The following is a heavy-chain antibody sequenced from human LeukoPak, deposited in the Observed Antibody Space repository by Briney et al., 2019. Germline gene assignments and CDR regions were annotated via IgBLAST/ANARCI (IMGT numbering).Heavy chain of an antibody. Sequence: SETLSLTCTVSGYSIGSGYYWGWIRQPPGKGLEWIGSIYHTGSTDYNPSLKSRVTISVDTSKNQFSLKLSSVTAADTAVYYCARLAAAAFGFDYWGQGTLVTVSS. CDR1: GYSIGSGYY. V-gene: IGHV4-38-2*02. J-gene: IGHJ4*02. CDR2: IYHTGST. D-gene: IGHD6-13*01. CDR3: ARLAAAAFGFDY.